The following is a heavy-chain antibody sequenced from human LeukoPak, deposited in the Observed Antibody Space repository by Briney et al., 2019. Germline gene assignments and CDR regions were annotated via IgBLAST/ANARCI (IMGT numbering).Heavy chain of an antibody. V-gene: IGHV4-59*08. Sequence: PETLSLTCTVSGGSISSSYWSWIRQPPGKGLEWIGHIYHSGSTNYNPSLKSRVTISVDTSKNQFSLKLSSVTAADTAVYFCARQVRGSGYKFDPWGQGTLVTVSS. CDR3: ARQVRGSGYKFDP. D-gene: IGHD3-3*01. CDR1: GGSISSSY. CDR2: IYHSGST. J-gene: IGHJ5*02.